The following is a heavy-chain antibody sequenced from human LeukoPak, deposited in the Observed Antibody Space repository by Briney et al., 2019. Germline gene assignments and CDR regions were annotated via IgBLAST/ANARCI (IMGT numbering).Heavy chain of an antibody. Sequence: SETLSLTCTVSGDSISSNYWSWIRQPAGKGLEWIGRIYTSGSTNYNPSLKSRVTMSVDTSKNQFSLKLSSVTAADTAVYYCARTPTVYWYFDLWGRGTLVTVSS. CDR3: ARTPTVYWYFDL. D-gene: IGHD4-17*01. CDR2: IYTSGST. CDR1: GDSISSNY. J-gene: IGHJ2*01. V-gene: IGHV4-4*07.